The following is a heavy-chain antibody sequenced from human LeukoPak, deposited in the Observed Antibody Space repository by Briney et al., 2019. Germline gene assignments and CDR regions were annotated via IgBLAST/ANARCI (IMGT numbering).Heavy chain of an antibody. CDR2: IYHSRST. V-gene: IGHV4-38-2*02. D-gene: IGHD6-6*01. CDR3: AKEDSSSSNFHY. J-gene: IGHJ4*02. Sequence: SETLSLTCAVSGYSISSCYYWCFLRPPPGKGQERIGIIYHSRSTYYNPPPKRRATLSGDTSKNQFSLKLSPVTAADTAVYYCAKEDSSSSNFHYWGQGTLVTVSS. CDR1: GYSISSCYY.